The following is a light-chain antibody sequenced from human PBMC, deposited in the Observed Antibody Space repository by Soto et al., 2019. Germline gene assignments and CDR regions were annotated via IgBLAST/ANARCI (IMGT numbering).Light chain of an antibody. J-gene: IGLJ1*01. CDR3: CSYGRGNIYV. Sequence: QSALTQPASVSGSPGQSITISCTGSSSDVGSYNFLSWYQQHPGKAPKLIIYEVSKRPSGVSNRFSGSKSGNTASLTLSGLKAEDEADYYCCSYGRGNIYVFGTGTKGTVL. V-gene: IGLV2-23*02. CDR2: EVS. CDR1: SSDVGSYNF.